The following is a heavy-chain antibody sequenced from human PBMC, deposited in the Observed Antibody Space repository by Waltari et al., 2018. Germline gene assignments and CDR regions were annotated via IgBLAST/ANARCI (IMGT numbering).Heavy chain of an antibody. CDR3: ASDYYYYMDV. J-gene: IGHJ6*03. CDR1: GYTFTSYY. V-gene: IGHV1-46*01. Sequence: QVQLVQSGAEVKKPGASVKVSCKASGYTFTSYYMHWVRQATGPGLEWMGIINPSGGSTSYAQKVQARVTMTRDSSTRTVYMELRSLRSEDTAVYYCASDYYYYMDVWGKWTTVTVSS. CDR2: INPSGGST.